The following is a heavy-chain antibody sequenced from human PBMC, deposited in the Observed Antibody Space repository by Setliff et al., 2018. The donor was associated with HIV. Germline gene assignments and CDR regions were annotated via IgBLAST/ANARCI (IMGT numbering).Heavy chain of an antibody. CDR3: ARDPTTALHPPLNWFDP. D-gene: IGHD4-17*01. J-gene: IGHJ5*02. CDR2: ISTYSGST. Sequence: ASVKVSCKASGYTFTNYGITWLRQAPGQGPEWMGWISTYSGSTKYAENLQSRVTMTTDTSTSTAYMELRSLRSDDTAVYYCARDPTTALHPPLNWFDPWGQGTLVTVSS. V-gene: IGHV1-18*01. CDR1: GYTFTNYG.